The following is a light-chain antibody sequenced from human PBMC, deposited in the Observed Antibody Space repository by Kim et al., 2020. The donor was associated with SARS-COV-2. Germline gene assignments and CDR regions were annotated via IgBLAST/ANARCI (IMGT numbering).Light chain of an antibody. CDR3: QAWDSSTAV. CDR1: KLENKY. CDR2: HDT. Sequence: SYELTQPPSVSVSPGQTASISCSGDKLENKYVCWYQQKPGQSPVLVIYHDTERPSGIPERFSGSNSGNTATLTISVTQPMDEADYYCQAWDSSTAVFGGGTQLTVL. J-gene: IGLJ2*01. V-gene: IGLV3-1*01.